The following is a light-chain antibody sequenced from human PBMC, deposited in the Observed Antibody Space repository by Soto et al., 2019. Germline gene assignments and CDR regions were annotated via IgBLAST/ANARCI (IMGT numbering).Light chain of an antibody. Sequence: EIVLTQSPDTLSLFPGERATLSCRASQSVSSTYLAWYQQKPGQAPRPLTSAASSRATGTPDRFSGSGSGTDFTLTISTLEPEDFAVYYCQQYGSSRWTFGQGTKVEIK. CDR3: QQYGSSRWT. V-gene: IGKV3-20*01. CDR2: AAS. J-gene: IGKJ1*01. CDR1: QSVSSTY.